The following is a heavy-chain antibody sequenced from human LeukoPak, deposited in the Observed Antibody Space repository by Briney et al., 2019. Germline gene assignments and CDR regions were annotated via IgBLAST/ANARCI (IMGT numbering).Heavy chain of an antibody. CDR1: GGSFSGYY. Sequence: PSETLSLTCAVYGGSFSGYYWSWIRQPPGKGLEWIGEINHSGSTNYNPSLKSRVTISVDTSKNQFSLKLSSVTAADTAVYYCARKRRRGPIDYWGQGTLVTVSS. CDR2: INHSGST. CDR3: ARKRRRGPIDY. V-gene: IGHV4-34*01. J-gene: IGHJ4*02.